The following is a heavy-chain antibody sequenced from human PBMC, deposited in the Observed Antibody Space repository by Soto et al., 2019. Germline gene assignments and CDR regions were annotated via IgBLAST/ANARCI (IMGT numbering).Heavy chain of an antibody. CDR1: GFIVSSSY. CDR2: IYSDGRT. Sequence: DVQLVETGGGLIQPGGSLRLSCAASGFIVSSSYMSWVRQAPGKGLEWVSVIYSDGRTYYADSVKGRFTISRDNSKNTLYLQMNSRSAEATAVYYCARCSGWYGQCYFDCWGQGTLVTVSS. D-gene: IGHD6-13*01. CDR3: ARCSGWYGQCYFDC. J-gene: IGHJ4*02. V-gene: IGHV3-53*02.